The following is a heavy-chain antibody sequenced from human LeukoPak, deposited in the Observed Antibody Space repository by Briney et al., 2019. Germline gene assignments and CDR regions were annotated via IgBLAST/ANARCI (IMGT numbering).Heavy chain of an antibody. CDR1: GFTFRTFG. V-gene: IGHV3-33*01. CDR3: ARTIMVTSGAFDI. D-gene: IGHD3-16*01. CDR2: IWYDGSIS. J-gene: IGHJ3*02. Sequence: GGSLRLSCAASGFTFRTFGMHWVRQAPGKGLEWVAIIWYDGSISYYGDSVTGRFTISRDNSKNTLYLQMNSLRAEDTAVYYCARTIMVTSGAFDIWGQGTMVTVSS.